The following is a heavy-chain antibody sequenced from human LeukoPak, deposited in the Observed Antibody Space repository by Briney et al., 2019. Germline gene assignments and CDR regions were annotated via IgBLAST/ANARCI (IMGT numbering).Heavy chain of an antibody. V-gene: IGHV3-21*01. CDR1: GFTFGSYS. CDR3: ASGIAAAGIFMGFDP. CDR2: ISSSSSYI. Sequence: GGSLRLSCAASGFTFGSYSMNWVRQAPGKGLEWVSSISSSSSYIYYADSVKGRFTISRDNAKNSLYLQMNSLRAEDTAVYYCASGIAAAGIFMGFDPWGQGTLVTVSS. D-gene: IGHD6-13*01. J-gene: IGHJ5*02.